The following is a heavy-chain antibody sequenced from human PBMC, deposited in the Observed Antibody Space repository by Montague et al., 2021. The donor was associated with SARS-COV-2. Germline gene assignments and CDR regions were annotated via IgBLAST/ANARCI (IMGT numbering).Heavy chain of an antibody. V-gene: IGHV4-39*01. CDR1: GGSISSSSYY. CDR3: ARYGESRIAMIVVVMGYFDY. D-gene: IGHD3-22*01. J-gene: IGHJ4*02. Sequence: SETLSLTCTVSGGSISSSSYYWGWIRQPPGKGLEWIGSIYYSGSTYYNPSLKSRVTISVDTSKNQFSLKLSSVTAADTAVYYCARYGESRIAMIVVVMGYFDYWGQGTLVTVSS. CDR2: IYYSGST.